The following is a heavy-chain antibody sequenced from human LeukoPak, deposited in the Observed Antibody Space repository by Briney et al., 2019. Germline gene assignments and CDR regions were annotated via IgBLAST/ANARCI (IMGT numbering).Heavy chain of an antibody. CDR1: GFTFSSYS. CDR3: AIGGSPMVRNY. V-gene: IGHV3-21*01. D-gene: IGHD3-10*01. J-gene: IGHJ4*02. CDR2: ISSSSSYI. Sequence: GGSLRLSCAASGFTFSSYSMNWVRQAPGKGLEWVSSISSSSSYIYYADSVKGRFTISRDNANKNSLYLQMNSLRAEDTALYYCAIGGSPMVRNYWGQGTLVTVSS.